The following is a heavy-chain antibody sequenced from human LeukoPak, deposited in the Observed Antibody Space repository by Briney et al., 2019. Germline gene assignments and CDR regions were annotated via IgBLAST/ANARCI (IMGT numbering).Heavy chain of an antibody. V-gene: IGHV5-51*01. D-gene: IGHD2-21*02. Sequence: GESLKISCKTSGYRFTDYWIGWVRQMPGKGLEWMGIIYPGDSDTRYSPSFQGQVTISADKSLSTAYLHWSSLKASDTAMYYCARHTTGGDGVFWGQGTLVTVSS. J-gene: IGHJ4*02. CDR2: IYPGDSDT. CDR3: ARHTTGGDGVF. CDR1: GYRFTDYW.